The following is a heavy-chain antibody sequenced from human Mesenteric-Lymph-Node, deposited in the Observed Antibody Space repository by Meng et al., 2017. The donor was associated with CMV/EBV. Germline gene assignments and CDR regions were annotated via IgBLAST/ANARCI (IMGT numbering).Heavy chain of an antibody. J-gene: IGHJ3*02. Sequence: GGSLRLSCAASGFTFSSYWMHWVRQAPGKGLVWVSRINSDGSSTSYADSVKGRFTSSRDNSKNTLHLQMNSLRAEDTAVYYCASISSSWLDAFDIWGQGTMVTVSS. V-gene: IGHV3-74*01. CDR2: INSDGSST. CDR1: GFTFSSYW. D-gene: IGHD6-13*01. CDR3: ASISSSWLDAFDI.